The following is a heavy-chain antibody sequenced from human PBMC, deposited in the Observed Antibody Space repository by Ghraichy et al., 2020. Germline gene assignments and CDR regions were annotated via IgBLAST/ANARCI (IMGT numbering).Heavy chain of an antibody. D-gene: IGHD2-2*01. Sequence: GGSLRLSCAASGFTFSSYAMSWVRQAPGKGLEWVSAISGSGGSTYYADSVKGRFTISRDNSKNTLYLQMNSLRAEDTAVYYCAKGRYCSSTSCYQGLGSYYYGMDVWGQGTTVTVSS. J-gene: IGHJ6*02. V-gene: IGHV3-23*01. CDR3: AKGRYCSSTSCYQGLGSYYYGMDV. CDR2: ISGSGGST. CDR1: GFTFSSYA.